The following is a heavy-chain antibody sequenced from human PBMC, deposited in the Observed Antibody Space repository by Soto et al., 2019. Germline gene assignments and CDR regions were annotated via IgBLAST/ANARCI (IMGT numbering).Heavy chain of an antibody. J-gene: IGHJ6*02. CDR3: AKGQDRMVRGVPYYYYYGMDV. D-gene: IGHD3-10*01. CDR1: GFTFSSYG. Sequence: QVQLVESGGGVVQPGRSLRLSCAASGFTFSSYGMHWVRQAPGKGLEWVAVISYDGSNKYYADSVKGRFTISRDNSKNTLYLQMNSLRAEDTAVYYCAKGQDRMVRGVPYYYYYGMDVWGQGTTVTVS. CDR2: ISYDGSNK. V-gene: IGHV3-30*18.